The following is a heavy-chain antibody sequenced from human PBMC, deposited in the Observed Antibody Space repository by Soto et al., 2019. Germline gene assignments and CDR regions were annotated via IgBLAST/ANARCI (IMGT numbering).Heavy chain of an antibody. Sequence: PSETLSLTCAVSGRSISSVCYYWSWVRQHPGKGLEWIGSISYTGNTYYNPSLENRLSISLDTSENRFYLRLNSVTAADTAIYYCARPNDYWNGYGPFDYWGQGSLVTVSS. J-gene: IGHJ4*02. D-gene: IGHD3-3*01. CDR2: ISYTGNT. CDR1: GRSISSVCYY. V-gene: IGHV4-31*11. CDR3: ARPNDYWNGYGPFDY.